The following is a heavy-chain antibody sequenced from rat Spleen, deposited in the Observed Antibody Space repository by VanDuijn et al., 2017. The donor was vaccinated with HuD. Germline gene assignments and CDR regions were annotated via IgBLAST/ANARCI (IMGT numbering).Heavy chain of an antibody. CDR1: GFSLPSNG. CDR3: TRPGY. Sequence: QVQLKESGPGLVQPSQTLSLTCNVSGFSLPSNGVSWVRQPPGKGLEWMGGIWGDGSTDYNSALKSRLSISRDTSKSQVFLKMNSLQTDDTAIYFCTRPGYWGQGVMVTVSS. CDR2: IWGDGST. J-gene: IGHJ2*01. V-gene: IGHV2-1*01. D-gene: IGHD1-4*01.